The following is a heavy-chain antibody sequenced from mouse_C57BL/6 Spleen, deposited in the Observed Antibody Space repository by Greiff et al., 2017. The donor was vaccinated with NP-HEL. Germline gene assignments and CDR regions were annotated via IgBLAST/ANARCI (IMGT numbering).Heavy chain of an antibody. V-gene: IGHV8-12*01. CDR1: GFSLSTSGMG. D-gene: IGHD1-1*01. CDR3: ARGCYYYAMDY. J-gene: IGHJ4*01. Sequence: QVTLKESGPGILQSSQTLSLTCSFSGFSLSTSGMGVSWIRQPSGKGLEWLAHIYWDDDKRYNPSLKSRLTISKDTSRNQVFLKITSVDTADTATYYCARGCYYYAMDYWGQGTSVTVSS. CDR2: IYWDDDK.